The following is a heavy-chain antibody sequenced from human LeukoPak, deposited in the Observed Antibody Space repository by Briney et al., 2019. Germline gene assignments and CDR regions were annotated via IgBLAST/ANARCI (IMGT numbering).Heavy chain of an antibody. D-gene: IGHD2-21*01. CDR1: GFTFSSYG. CDR3: ASLDLYSGDLDY. CDR2: IYSGGST. J-gene: IGHJ4*02. V-gene: IGHV3-66*01. Sequence: GGSLRLSCAASGFTFSSYGMHWVRQAPGKGLEWVSVIYSGGSTYHADSVKSRFTISRDNSKNTLYLQMNSLRAEDTAVYYCASLDLYSGDLDYWGQGTLVTVSS.